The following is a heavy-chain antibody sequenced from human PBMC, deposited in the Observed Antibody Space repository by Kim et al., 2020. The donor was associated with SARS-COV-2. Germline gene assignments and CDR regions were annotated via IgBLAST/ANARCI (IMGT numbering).Heavy chain of an antibody. D-gene: IGHD6-13*01. CDR3: ARGARSSRVDY. J-gene: IGHJ4*02. CDR1: GFTFSDYY. Sequence: GGSLRLSCAASGFTFSDYYMSWIHQAPGKGLEWVSYISSSSSYTNYADSVKGRFTISRDNAKNSLYLQMNSLRAEDTAVYYCARGARSSRVDYWGQGTLVTVSS. CDR2: ISSSSSYT. V-gene: IGHV3-11*06.